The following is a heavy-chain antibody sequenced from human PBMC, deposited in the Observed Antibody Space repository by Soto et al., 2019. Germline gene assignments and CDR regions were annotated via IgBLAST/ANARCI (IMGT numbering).Heavy chain of an antibody. CDR3: AKTRGVVVTAPSDY. J-gene: IGHJ4*02. CDR1: GLTFDDYA. D-gene: IGHD2-15*01. V-gene: IGHV3-9*01. CDR2: ISWNSGSI. Sequence: EVQLVESEGGLVQPGRSLRLSCAASGLTFDDYAMHWVRQAPGKGLEWVSGISWNSGSIGYADSVKGRFTISRDNAKNSLYLQMNSLTAEDTALYYCAKTRGVVVTAPSDYWGQGTLVTVSS.